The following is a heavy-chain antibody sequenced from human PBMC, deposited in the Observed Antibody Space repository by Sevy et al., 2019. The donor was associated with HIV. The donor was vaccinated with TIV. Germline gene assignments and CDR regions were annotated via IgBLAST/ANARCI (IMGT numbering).Heavy chain of an antibody. J-gene: IGHJ3*01. CDR3: AKALNPALESMIEVIFRTLKGFDV. V-gene: IGHV3-23*01. Sequence: GGSLRLSCAASGFTFNTHAMNWVRQAPGKGLEWVSGISATGGGTYYTDSVKGRFTVSRENSQNTLYLQLNSLRADDTAIYYCAKALNPALESMIEVIFRTLKGFDVWGQGTMVTVSS. D-gene: IGHD3-22*01. CDR1: GFTFNTHA. CDR2: ISATGGGT.